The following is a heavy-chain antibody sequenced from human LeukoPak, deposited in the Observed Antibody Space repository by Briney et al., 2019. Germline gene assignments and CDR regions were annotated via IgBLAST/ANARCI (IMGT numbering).Heavy chain of an antibody. CDR1: GFTFSSYG. J-gene: IGHJ4*02. CDR2: IPYDGSNK. V-gene: IGHV3-30*02. CDR3: AKDQCSSTTCYGSPGY. D-gene: IGHD2-2*01. Sequence: GGSLRLSCAASGFTFSSYGMHWVRQAPGKGLEWVAFIPYDGSNKYYRDSVKGRFTISRDNSKNTLYLQMNSLRAEDTAVYYCAKDQCSSTTCYGSPGYWGQGTLVTVSS.